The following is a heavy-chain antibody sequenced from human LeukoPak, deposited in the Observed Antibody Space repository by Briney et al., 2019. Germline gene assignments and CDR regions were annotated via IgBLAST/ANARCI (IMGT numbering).Heavy chain of an antibody. J-gene: IGHJ4*02. CDR3: ATARGSGWYSDY. V-gene: IGHV3-33*01. Sequence: TGGSLRLSCAASGFTFSSNWMHWVRQAPGKGLEWVAVIWYDGSNKYYSDSVKGRFTISKDNSKTTLYLQMNSLRAEDTAVYYCATARGSGWYSDYWGQGTLVTVSS. D-gene: IGHD6-19*01. CDR1: GFTFSSNW. CDR2: IWYDGSNK.